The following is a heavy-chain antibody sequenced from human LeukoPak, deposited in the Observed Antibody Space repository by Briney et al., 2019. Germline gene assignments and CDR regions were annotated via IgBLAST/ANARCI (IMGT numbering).Heavy chain of an antibody. J-gene: IGHJ4*02. V-gene: IGHV3-21*01. CDR1: GLTFSSYS. CDR2: ISSSSSYI. D-gene: IGHD4-23*01. Sequence: GGSLSLSCAASGLTFSSYSMNWVRQAPGKGLEWVSSISSSSSYIYYADSVKGRFTISRDNAKNSLYLQMNSLRAEDTGVYYCARSFYVGKSDYWGQGTLVTVSS. CDR3: ARSFYVGKSDY.